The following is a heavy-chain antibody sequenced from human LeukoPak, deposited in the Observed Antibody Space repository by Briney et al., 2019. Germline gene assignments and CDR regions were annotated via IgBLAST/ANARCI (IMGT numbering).Heavy chain of an antibody. D-gene: IGHD4-17*01. CDR2: ITYDGNNE. CDR1: GFTFSSYA. Sequence: HPGRSLRLSCAASGFTFSSYALHWVRQAPGKGLEWVAVITYDGNNEYYADSVKGRFTISRDNSKNTLYLQMNSLRAEDTAVYYCARGGLYGDYAYFDYWGQGTLVTVSS. CDR3: ARGGLYGDYAYFDY. V-gene: IGHV3-30-3*01. J-gene: IGHJ4*02.